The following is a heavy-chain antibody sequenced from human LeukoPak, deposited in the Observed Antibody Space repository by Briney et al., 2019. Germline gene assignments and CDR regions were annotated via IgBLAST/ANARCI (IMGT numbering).Heavy chain of an antibody. CDR3: AGMRITTPTVRTLDY. J-gene: IGHJ4*02. CDR1: GGSMSTYY. CDR2: IYYTGST. Sequence: SETLSLTCTVSGGSMSTYYWTWIRQPPGKGLEWIGFIYYTGSTNYNPSLKSRVTISVDTSKNQFSLKLSSVTAADTAVYYCAGMRITTPTVRTLDYWGQGTLITVSS. V-gene: IGHV4-59*01. D-gene: IGHD1-14*01.